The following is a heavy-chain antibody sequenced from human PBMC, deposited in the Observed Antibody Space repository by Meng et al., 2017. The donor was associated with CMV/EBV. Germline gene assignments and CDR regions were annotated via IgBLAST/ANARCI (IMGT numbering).Heavy chain of an antibody. CDR3: ARDLRLYCSSTRCPRYRLDENNWFDP. CDR2: ISSSSSYI. D-gene: IGHD2-2*01. Sequence: GGSLLLSCAASGFTFSSYSMNWVRQAPGKWLEWVSSISSSSSYIYYADSVKGRVTISRDNAKNSLYLQMNSLRAEDTAVYYCARDLRLYCSSTRCPRYRLDENNWFDPWGQGTLVTVSS. V-gene: IGHV3-21*01. CDR1: GFTFSSYS. J-gene: IGHJ5*02.